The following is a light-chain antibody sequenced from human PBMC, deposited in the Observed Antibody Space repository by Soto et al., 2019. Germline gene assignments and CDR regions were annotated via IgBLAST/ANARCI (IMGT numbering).Light chain of an antibody. J-gene: IGKJ1*01. Sequence: DIKMTQSPSTLSASVGDRVTITCRASQSISSWLAWYQQKPGKAPKLLIYKASSLESGVPSKFCRSGSGTEFTLTISSLQPDDFATYYYQQYNSYWTFGQGTKVEIK. CDR1: QSISSW. CDR2: KAS. CDR3: QQYNSYWT. V-gene: IGKV1-5*03.